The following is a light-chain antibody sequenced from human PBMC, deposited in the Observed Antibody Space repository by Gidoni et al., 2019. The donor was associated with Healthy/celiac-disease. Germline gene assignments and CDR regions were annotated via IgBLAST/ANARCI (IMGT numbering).Light chain of an antibody. CDR3: QAWDSSTLTV. CDR2: QDS. J-gene: IGLJ2*01. CDR1: KLGDKY. V-gene: IGLV3-1*01. Sequence: SYELTQPPSVSVSPGQTASITCSGDKLGDKYACWYQQKPGQSPVLVIYQDSKRPSGIPERLSGYNSGNTATLTISGTQAMDEADYYCQAWDSSTLTVFGGGTKLTVL.